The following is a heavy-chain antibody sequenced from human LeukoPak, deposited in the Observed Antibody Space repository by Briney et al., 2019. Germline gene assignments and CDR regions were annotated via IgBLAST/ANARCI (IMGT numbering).Heavy chain of an antibody. D-gene: IGHD6-19*01. CDR2: INAGNGNT. V-gene: IGHV1-3*01. Sequence: ASVKVSCKASGYTFSSYAMHWVRQAPGQRLEWMGWINAGNGNTKYSQKFQGRVTITADESTSTAYMELSSLRSEDTAVYYCARDRFEVIAVAGLDYYYYMDIWGKGTTVTVSS. CDR1: GYTFSSYA. CDR3: ARDRFEVIAVAGLDYYYYMDI. J-gene: IGHJ6*03.